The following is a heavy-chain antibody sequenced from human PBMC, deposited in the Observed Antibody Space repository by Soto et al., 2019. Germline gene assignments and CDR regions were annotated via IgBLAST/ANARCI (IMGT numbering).Heavy chain of an antibody. J-gene: IGHJ6*02. V-gene: IGHV3-7*03. D-gene: IGHD2-21*02. CDR3: ARDHLILPAHDFFYGSDV. Sequence: GGSLRLSCEVSGFTFRMYSMSWVRQSPGKGLEWVAKIPQDGVDGHYADSVKGRFTISRDNGKNSLYLQLNNLRAEDTAVYYCARDHLILPAHDFFYGSDVWGRGATVTVS. CDR2: IPQDGVDG. CDR1: GFTFRMYS.